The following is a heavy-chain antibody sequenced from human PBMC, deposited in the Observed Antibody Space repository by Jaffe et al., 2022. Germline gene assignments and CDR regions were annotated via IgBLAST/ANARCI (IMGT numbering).Heavy chain of an antibody. V-gene: IGHV3-30*02. J-gene: IGHJ3*02. CDR1: GFTFSSYG. D-gene: IGHD3-9*01. CDR3: AKDHYVLRYFDWFGGLAFDI. CDR2: IRYDGSNK. Sequence: QVQLVESGGGVVQPGGSLRLSCAASGFTFSSYGMHWVRQAPGKGLEWVAFIRYDGSNKYYADSVKGRFTISRDNSKNTLYLQMNSLRAEDTAVYYCAKDHYVLRYFDWFGGLAFDIWGQGTMVTVSS.